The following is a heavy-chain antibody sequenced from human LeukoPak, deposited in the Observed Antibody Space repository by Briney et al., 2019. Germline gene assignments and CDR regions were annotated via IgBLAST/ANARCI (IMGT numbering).Heavy chain of an antibody. D-gene: IGHD6-6*01. J-gene: IGHJ6*03. Sequence: GASVKVSCKASGYTFTNYSISWVRQAPGQGLEWMGWISAYSGNTHYSHKLQGRVTMTTDTSTSTGYMELRSLRSDDTAVCYCASGRYSSSSPHYYYYYMDVWGKGTTVTVSS. CDR3: ASGRYSSSSPHYYYYYMDV. CDR1: GYTFTNYS. V-gene: IGHV1-18*01. CDR2: ISAYSGNT.